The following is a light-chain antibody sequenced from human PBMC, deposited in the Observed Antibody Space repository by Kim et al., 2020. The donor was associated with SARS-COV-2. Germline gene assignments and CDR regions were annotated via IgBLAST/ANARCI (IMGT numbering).Light chain of an antibody. CDR1: SGSIASNY. V-gene: IGLV6-57*01. CDR3: QYYDSSLWV. J-gene: IGLJ3*02. CDR2: EDN. Sequence: GKTVTISCTRSSGSIASNYVQWYQQRPGSSPPTVIYEDNQRPSGVPDRFSGSIDSSSNSASLTISGLKAEDEADYCCQYYDSSLWVFGGGTKLTVL.